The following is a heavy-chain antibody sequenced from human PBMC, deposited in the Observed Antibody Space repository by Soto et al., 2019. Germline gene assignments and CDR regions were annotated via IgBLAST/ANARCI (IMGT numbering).Heavy chain of an antibody. D-gene: IGHD2-2*01. CDR1: GGSFSIFA. J-gene: IGHJ5*02. CDR3: ARPGVLPAAHYNRFDP. V-gene: IGHV1-69*01. CDR2: IIPIFGTT. Sequence: GASVKVSCTAAGGSFSIFAISWVRQSPGQGLEWMGGIIPIFGTTNYAQKFQGRVTITADASTTTAFMELSSLRSEDTAVYYCARPGVLPAAHYNRFDPWGQGTPVTVSS.